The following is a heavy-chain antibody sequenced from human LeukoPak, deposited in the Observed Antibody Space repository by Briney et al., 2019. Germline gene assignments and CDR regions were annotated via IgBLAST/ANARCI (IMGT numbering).Heavy chain of an antibody. J-gene: IGHJ4*02. D-gene: IGHD1-26*01. CDR3: AKDRSIGTYYTFDH. CDR1: GFTVTDYA. V-gene: IGHV3-23*01. Sequence: GGSLRLSCAASGFTVTDYAMTWVHQAPGKGLEWVSSISASGGMTYYADSVKGRFTVSRDNSKNSLCLQMNSLTAADTAVYYCAKDRSIGTYYTFDHWGQGTLVTVSS. CDR2: ISASGGMT.